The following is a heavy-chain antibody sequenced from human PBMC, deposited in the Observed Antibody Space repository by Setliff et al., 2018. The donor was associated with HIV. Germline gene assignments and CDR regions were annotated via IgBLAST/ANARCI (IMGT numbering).Heavy chain of an antibody. CDR3: ARGLGNFVPDLIGYFDY. D-gene: IGHD3-9*01. CDR2: IIPVFGPP. J-gene: IGHJ4*02. CDR1: GGTFNIFS. Sequence: SVKVSCKTTGGTFNIFSITWVRQAPGQGLEWMGGIIPVFGPPNYAKKFQFRLTITAGEYTTTSYMELRNLRSEDTAIYYCARGLGNFVPDLIGYFDYWGQGTLVTVSS. V-gene: IGHV1-69*13.